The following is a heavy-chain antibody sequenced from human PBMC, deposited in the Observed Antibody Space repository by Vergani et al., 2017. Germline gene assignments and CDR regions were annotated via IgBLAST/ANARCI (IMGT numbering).Heavy chain of an antibody. CDR3: AGDTHSWQRADR. J-gene: IGHJ5*02. Sequence: QAQLQESGPGLVKPSETLSLTCHVFGVSVTDYNCNWIRQAPGKGLEWIGSLSNTGGATHASHNPSLKSRVSISVDTSQSQFSLRLTSVTAADSAIYYCAGDTHSWQRADRWGQGLLVSVS. V-gene: IGHV4-59*02. CDR1: GVSVTDYN. D-gene: IGHD6-13*01. CDR2: LSNTGGA.